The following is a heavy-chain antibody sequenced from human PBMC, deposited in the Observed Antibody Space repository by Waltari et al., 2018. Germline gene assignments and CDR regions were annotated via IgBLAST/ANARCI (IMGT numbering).Heavy chain of an antibody. CDR3: AREIGYSGALDY. CDR2: VSSDGSIT. V-gene: IGHV3-30*15. D-gene: IGHD2-15*01. J-gene: IGHJ4*02. Sequence: QVQLVGSGGGVVQPGRSLRLSCAAAGSTFSNYAMQWVRQAPGKGLDWVAVVSSDGSITYYAESVKCRFTISRDNSKNTVYLQMSSLRAEDTGIYYCAREIGYSGALDYWGLGDLVTVSS. CDR1: GSTFSNYA.